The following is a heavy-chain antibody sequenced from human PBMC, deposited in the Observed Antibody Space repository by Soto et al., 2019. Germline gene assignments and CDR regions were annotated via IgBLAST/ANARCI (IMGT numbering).Heavy chain of an antibody. J-gene: IGHJ4*02. CDR1: GFTFSSYA. D-gene: IGHD3-10*01. CDR2: ISGSGGST. Sequence: GGSLRLSCAASGFTFSSYAMSWVRQAPGKGLEWVSAISGSGGSTYYADSVKGRFTISRDNSKNTLYLQMNSLRAEDTAVYYCANPPMVRGAPSNYWGQGTLVTVSS. V-gene: IGHV3-23*01. CDR3: ANPPMVRGAPSNY.